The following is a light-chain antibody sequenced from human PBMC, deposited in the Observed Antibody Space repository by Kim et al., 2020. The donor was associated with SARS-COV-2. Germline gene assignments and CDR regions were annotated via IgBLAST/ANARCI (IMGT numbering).Light chain of an antibody. J-gene: IGLJ1*01. CDR1: SSDVGTYNY. V-gene: IGLV2-14*03. Sequence: GQSSTISCTGTSSDVGTYNYVSWYQQHPGKAPKLMIYDVSNRPLGVSNRFSGSKSGNTASLTISGLQTEDEADYYCSSYTSSSFYVFGTGTKVTVL. CDR3: SSYTSSSFYV. CDR2: DVS.